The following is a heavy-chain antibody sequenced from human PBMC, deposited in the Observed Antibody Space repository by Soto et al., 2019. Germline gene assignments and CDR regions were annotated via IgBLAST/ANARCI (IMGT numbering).Heavy chain of an antibody. CDR1: GYTFTSYG. CDR3: AKVVSKWVITNWFDP. J-gene: IGHJ5*02. D-gene: IGHD3-10*01. CDR2: ISAYNGNT. V-gene: IGHV1-18*01. Sequence: GASVKVSCKASGYTFTSYGISWVRQAPGQGLEWMGWISAYNGNTNYAQKLQGRVTMTTDTSTSTAYMELRSLRSDDTAVYYCAKVVSKWVITNWFDPWGQGTLVTVSS.